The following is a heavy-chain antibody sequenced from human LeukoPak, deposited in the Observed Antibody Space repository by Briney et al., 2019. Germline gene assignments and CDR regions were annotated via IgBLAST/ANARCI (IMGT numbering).Heavy chain of an antibody. D-gene: IGHD3-22*01. V-gene: IGHV3-74*01. CDR1: GFTFSSYW. Sequence: GGSLRLSCAASGFTFSSYWMHWVRQAPGKGLVWVSRINSDGSSTSYADSVKGRFTISRDNAKNTLYLQMNSLRAEDTAVYYCAKGWYYYDSSGYPIDYWGQGTLVTVSS. J-gene: IGHJ4*02. CDR2: INSDGSST. CDR3: AKGWYYYDSSGYPIDY.